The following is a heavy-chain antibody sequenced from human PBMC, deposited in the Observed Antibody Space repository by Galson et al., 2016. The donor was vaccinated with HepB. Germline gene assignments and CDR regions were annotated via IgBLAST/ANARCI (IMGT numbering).Heavy chain of an antibody. CDR3: ARTRGMVRSPYGIDY. CDR1: GFTFSSF. CDR2: ISFDESTQ. Sequence: SLRLSCAASGFTFSSFHWVRQAPGKGLEWVAAISFDESTQYYADSVKGRFTISRDNSKITLHLQMTTLRPEDTAVYYCARTRGMVRSPYGIDYWGQGTLVTFSS. J-gene: IGHJ4*02. V-gene: IGHV3-30*04. D-gene: IGHD5-18*01.